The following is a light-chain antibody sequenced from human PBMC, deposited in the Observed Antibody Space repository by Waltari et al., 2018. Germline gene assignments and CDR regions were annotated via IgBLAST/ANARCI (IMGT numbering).Light chain of an antibody. V-gene: IGLV4-69*01. Sequence: QLVLTQSPSASASLGASVKLTCTLSSGHSSNVIAWLQQQPEKGPRYLMKVNSDGSHSKGDDIPDHFSGSSSGAERYLTISSLQSEEEADYYCQTGGHGTWVFGGGTKLTVL. CDR1: SGHSSNV. J-gene: IGLJ3*02. CDR3: QTGGHGTWV. CDR2: VNSDGSH.